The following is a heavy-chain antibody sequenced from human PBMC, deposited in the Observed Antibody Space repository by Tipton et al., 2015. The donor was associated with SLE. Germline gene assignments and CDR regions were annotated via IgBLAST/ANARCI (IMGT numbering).Heavy chain of an antibody. V-gene: IGHV4-31*03. CDR1: GVSISSGGHY. CDR2: LYYSGST. J-gene: IGHJ6*03. Sequence: LRLSCTVSGVSISSGGHYWSWLRQLPGKGLEWIGYLYYSGSTEYNPSLKSRVTISIDSSKSQLSLNLRSVTAADTAVYYCARDPGGIAYMDVWGKGTTVTFSS. CDR3: ARDPGGIAYMDV. D-gene: IGHD6-13*01.